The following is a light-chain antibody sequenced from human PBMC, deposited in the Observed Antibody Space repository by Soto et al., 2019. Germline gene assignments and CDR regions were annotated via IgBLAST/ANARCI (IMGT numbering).Light chain of an antibody. Sequence: DIQMTQSPSSLSASVGDRVIITCRASQSISSNLYWYQQKPGKAPNLLIYTASSLQSGVPSRFSGSGSGTDFTLTISSLQPEDFATYYCQQSYSTTWTLGQGTKVEIK. CDR2: TAS. CDR1: QSISSN. J-gene: IGKJ1*01. V-gene: IGKV1-39*01. CDR3: QQSYSTTWT.